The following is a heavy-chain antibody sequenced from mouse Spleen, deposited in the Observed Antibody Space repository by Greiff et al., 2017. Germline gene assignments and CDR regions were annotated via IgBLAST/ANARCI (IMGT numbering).Heavy chain of an antibody. CDR1: GFNIKDYY. CDR3: TTTPTTMITSSYAMDY. V-gene: IGHV14-1*01. D-gene: IGHD2-4*01. CDR2: IDPEDGDT. J-gene: IGHJ4*01. Sequence: EVQLQQSGAELVRPGASVKLSCTASGFNIKDYYMHWVKQRPEQGLEWIGRIDPEDGDTEYAPKFQGKATMTADTSSNTAYLQLSSLTSEDTAVYYCTTTPTTMITSSYAMDYWGQGTSVTVSS.